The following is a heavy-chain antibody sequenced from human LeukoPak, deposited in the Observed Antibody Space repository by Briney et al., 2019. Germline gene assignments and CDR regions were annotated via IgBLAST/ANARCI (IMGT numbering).Heavy chain of an antibody. D-gene: IGHD6-13*01. J-gene: IGHJ5*02. CDR2: IYYSGST. Sequence: SETLSLTCTVSGGSISSGGYYWSWIRQHPGKGQEWIGYIYYSGSTYYNPSLKSRVTISVDTSKNQFSLKLSSVTAADTAVYYCARSRVRAAAGTHHHVWFDPWGQGTLVTVSS. V-gene: IGHV4-31*03. CDR3: ARSRVRAAAGTHHHVWFDP. CDR1: GGSISSGGYY.